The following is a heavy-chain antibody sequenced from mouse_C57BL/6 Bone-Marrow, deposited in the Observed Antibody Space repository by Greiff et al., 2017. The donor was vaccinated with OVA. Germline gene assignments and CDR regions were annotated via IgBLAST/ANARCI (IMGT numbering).Heavy chain of an antibody. CDR1: GYTFTSYW. CDR2: IYPGSGST. V-gene: IGHV1-55*01. CDR3: ASIYDGAYYYAMDY. D-gene: IGHD2-3*01. Sequence: QVQLQQPGAELVKPGASVKMSCKASGYTFTSYWITWVKQRPGQGLEWIGDIYPGSGSTNYNEKFKSKATLTVDTSSSTAYMQLNSLTSEDSAVYYCASIYDGAYYYAMDYWGQGTSVTVSS. J-gene: IGHJ4*01.